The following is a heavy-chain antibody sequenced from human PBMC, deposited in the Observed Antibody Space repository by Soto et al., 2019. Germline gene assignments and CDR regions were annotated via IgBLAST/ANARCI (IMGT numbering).Heavy chain of an antibody. D-gene: IGHD3-10*02. J-gene: IGHJ4*02. CDR3: ARDISISRRQTLFPCY. CDR1: GYTFTSYS. CDR2: INAGNGNT. V-gene: IGHV1-3*01. Sequence: ASVKVSCKASGYTFTSYSMHWVRQAPGQRLEWMGWINAGNGNTKYSQKFQGRVTITRDTSASTAYMELSSLRSEDTAVYYCARDISISRRQTLFPCYWGQGTLVTVSS.